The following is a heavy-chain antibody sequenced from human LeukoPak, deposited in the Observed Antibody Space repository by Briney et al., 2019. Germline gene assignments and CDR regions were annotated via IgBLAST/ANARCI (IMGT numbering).Heavy chain of an antibody. CDR1: GYTFTSYG. CDR2: ISAYNGNT. J-gene: IGHJ5*02. Sequence: ASVKVSCKASGYTFTSYGISWVRQAPGQGLEWMGWISAYNGNTNYAQKLQGRVTMTTDTSTSTAYMELRSLRSDDTAVYYCARWDYYDSSGYPDHNWFDPWGQGTLVTVSS. CDR3: ARWDYYDSSGYPDHNWFDP. V-gene: IGHV1-18*01. D-gene: IGHD3-22*01.